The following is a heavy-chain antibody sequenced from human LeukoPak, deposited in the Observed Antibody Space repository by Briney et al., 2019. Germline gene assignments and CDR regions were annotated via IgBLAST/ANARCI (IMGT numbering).Heavy chain of an antibody. D-gene: IGHD6-13*01. V-gene: IGHV4-39*07. CDR1: GGSISSSSYY. Sequence: PSETLSLTCTVSGGSISSSSYYWGWIRQPPGKGLEWIGSIYYSGSTNYNPSLKSRVTISVDTSKNQFSLKLSSVTAADTAVYYCARDVAAKGDAFDIWGQGTMVTVSS. CDR2: IYYSGST. J-gene: IGHJ3*02. CDR3: ARDVAAKGDAFDI.